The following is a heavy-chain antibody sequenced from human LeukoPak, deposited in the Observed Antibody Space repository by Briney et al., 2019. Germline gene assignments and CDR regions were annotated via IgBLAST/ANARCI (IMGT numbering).Heavy chain of an antibody. Sequence: KPSETLSLTCTVSGYSISSGYYWGWIPQPPGKGLEWIGSIYHSGSTYYNPSLKSRVTISVDTSKNQFSLKLSSVTAADTAVYYCARGRYSSGWYNWFDPWGQGTLVTVSS. V-gene: IGHV4-38-2*02. J-gene: IGHJ5*02. D-gene: IGHD6-19*01. CDR1: GYSISSGYY. CDR3: ARGRYSSGWYNWFDP. CDR2: IYHSGST.